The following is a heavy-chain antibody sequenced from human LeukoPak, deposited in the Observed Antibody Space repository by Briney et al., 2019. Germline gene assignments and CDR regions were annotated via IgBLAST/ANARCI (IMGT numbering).Heavy chain of an antibody. V-gene: IGHV3-74*01. CDR1: GFTFSSYW. D-gene: IGHD6-19*01. Sequence: PGGSLRLSCAASGFTFSSYWMHWVRQAPGKGLVWVSRINSDGSSTSYADSVKGRFTISRDNAKNTLYLQMNSLRAEDTAVYYCAGGDSSEAYYYYYMDVWGKGTTVTVSS. J-gene: IGHJ6*03. CDR3: AGGDSSEAYYYYYMDV. CDR2: INSDGSST.